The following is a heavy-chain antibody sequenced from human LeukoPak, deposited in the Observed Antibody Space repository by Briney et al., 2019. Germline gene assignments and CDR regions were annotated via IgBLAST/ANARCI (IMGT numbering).Heavy chain of an antibody. CDR3: ARGAGRSGSDY. J-gene: IGHJ4*02. CDR2: ISGSGSDI. Sequence: PGGSLRLSCAASGFSFSDHYMTWVRQAPGKGLEWLSYISGSGSDIDYAGSMKGRFTISRDNAKNSLYLQMNILRAEDTAVYYCARGAGRSGSDYWGQGTLVTVSS. D-gene: IGHD6-19*01. CDR1: GFSFSDHY. V-gene: IGHV3-11*01.